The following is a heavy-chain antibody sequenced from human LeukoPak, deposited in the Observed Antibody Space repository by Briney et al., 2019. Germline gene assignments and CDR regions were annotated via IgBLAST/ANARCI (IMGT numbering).Heavy chain of an antibody. Sequence: PGRSLRLSCAASGFTFRSYAMHWVRQAPGKGLEWVAVISYDGSNKYYADSVKGRFTISRDNSKNTLYLQMNSLRAEDTAVYYCAREPGGWYERSFDYWGQGTLVTVSS. CDR1: GFTFRSYA. J-gene: IGHJ4*02. CDR2: ISYDGSNK. CDR3: AREPGGWYERSFDY. V-gene: IGHV3-30-3*01. D-gene: IGHD6-19*01.